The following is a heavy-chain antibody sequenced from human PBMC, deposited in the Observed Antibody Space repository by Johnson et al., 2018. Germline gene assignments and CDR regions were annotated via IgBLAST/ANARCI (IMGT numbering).Heavy chain of an antibody. D-gene: IGHD1-1*01. J-gene: IGHJ6*02. CDR3: ARDRVLERFRFSGYYYGMDV. CDR2: ISSSSSTI. Sequence: VQLVESGGGLVQPGGSPRLSCAASGFTFSSYSMNWVRQAPGKGLEWVSYISSSSSTIYYADSVKGRLTISRDNAKNSLYLQMNSLRDEDTAVYYCARDRVLERFRFSGYYYGMDVWGQGPTVTVSS. V-gene: IGHV3-48*02. CDR1: GFTFSSYS.